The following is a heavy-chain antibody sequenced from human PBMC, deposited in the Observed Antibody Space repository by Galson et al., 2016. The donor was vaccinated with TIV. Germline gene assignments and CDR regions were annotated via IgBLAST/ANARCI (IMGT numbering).Heavy chain of an antibody. V-gene: IGHV4-59*01. J-gene: IGHJ3*01. D-gene: IGHD6-6*01. Sequence: ETLSLTCAVSGGSMTSYYWNWFRQSPGKGLEWIAYIYSGGGTNSNPSLRSRLTISVDTSKNQFSLRLYSVTAADTAIYYCTRGIAARPAIAVDAFDVWGPGTMVAVSS. CDR3: TRGIAARPAIAVDAFDV. CDR2: IYSGGGT. CDR1: GGSMTSYY.